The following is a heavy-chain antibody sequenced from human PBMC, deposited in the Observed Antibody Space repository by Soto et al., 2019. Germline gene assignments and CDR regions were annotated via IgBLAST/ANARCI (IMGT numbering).Heavy chain of an antibody. CDR1: GGSISSGNYY. Sequence: QVQLQESGPGLVKPSQTLSLTCTVSGGSISSGNYYWTWLRQHPGKGLEWIGYIYHSGSTHYNPSLKSRVIISVDTSKNQFSLKLNSVTAADTAVYYCTREASGDFDYWGQGTLVTVSS. V-gene: IGHV4-31*03. J-gene: IGHJ4*02. D-gene: IGHD2-15*01. CDR3: TREASGDFDY. CDR2: IYHSGST.